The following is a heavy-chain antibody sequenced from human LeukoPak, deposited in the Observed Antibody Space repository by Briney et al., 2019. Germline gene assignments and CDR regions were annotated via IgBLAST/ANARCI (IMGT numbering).Heavy chain of an antibody. Sequence: SETLSLTCTVSGASISTSSYYWGWIGQPPGMGLEWIGSFYYTGSGSTYYNPSLKNRVTISVDTPRSQFSVKLSSVTAADTAVYYCARLSFQSSSSSWGQGTLVTVSS. D-gene: IGHD6-6*01. CDR2: FYYTGSGST. J-gene: IGHJ4*02. V-gene: IGHV4-39*01. CDR3: ARLSFQSSSSS. CDR1: GASISTSSYY.